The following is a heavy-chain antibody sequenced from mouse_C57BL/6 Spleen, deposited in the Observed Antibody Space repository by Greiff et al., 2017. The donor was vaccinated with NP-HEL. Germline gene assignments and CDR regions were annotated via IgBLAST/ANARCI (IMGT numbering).Heavy chain of an antibody. CDR3: ARIYYYGSRRDFDY. CDR1: GYAFSSSW. J-gene: IGHJ2*01. D-gene: IGHD1-1*01. V-gene: IGHV1-82*01. Sequence: QVQLQQSGPELVKPGASVKISCKASGYAFSSSWMNWVKQRPGKGLEWIGRIYPGDGDTNYNGKFKGKATLTADKSSSTAYMQLSSLTSEDSAVYFCARIYYYGSRRDFDYWGHGTTLTVSS. CDR2: IYPGDGDT.